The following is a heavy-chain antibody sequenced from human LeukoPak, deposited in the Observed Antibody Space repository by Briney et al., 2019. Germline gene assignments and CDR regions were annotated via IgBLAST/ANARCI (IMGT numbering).Heavy chain of an antibody. J-gene: IGHJ4*02. V-gene: IGHV1-18*04. CDR2: ISAYNGNT. CDR3: ARENICLDY. Sequence: EASVKVSCKASGYTFTSYGISWVRQAPGQGLEWMGWISAYNGNTNYAQKLQGRVTMTTDTSTSTAYRELRSLRSDDTAVYYCARENICLDYWGQGTLVTVSS. CDR1: GYTFTSYG. D-gene: IGHD2/OR15-2a*01.